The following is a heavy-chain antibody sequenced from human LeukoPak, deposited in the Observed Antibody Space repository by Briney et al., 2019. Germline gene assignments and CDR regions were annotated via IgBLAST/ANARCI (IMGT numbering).Heavy chain of an antibody. V-gene: IGHV3-21*01. J-gene: IGHJ4*02. Sequence: GGSLRLSCAASGFTFSSYSMNWVRQAPGKGLEWVSSISSSSSYIYCADSVKGRFTISRDNAKNSLYLQMNSLRAEDTAVYYCARLRAVTPRYFDYWGQGTLVTVSS. CDR2: ISSSSSYI. CDR3: ARLRAVTPRYFDY. D-gene: IGHD4-17*01. CDR1: GFTFSSYS.